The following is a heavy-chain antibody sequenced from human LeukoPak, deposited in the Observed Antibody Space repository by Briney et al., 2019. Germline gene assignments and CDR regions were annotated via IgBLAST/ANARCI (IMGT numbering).Heavy chain of an antibody. J-gene: IGHJ4*02. V-gene: IGHV4-34*01. Sequence: SETLSLTCAVYGGSFSGYYWSWIRQPPGKGLEWIGEINHSGSTNYNPSLKSRVTISVDTSKNQFSLKLSSVTAADTAVYYCASLTGYHWGQGTLVTVSS. D-gene: IGHD3-9*01. CDR3: ASLTGYH. CDR2: INHSGST. CDR1: GGSFSGYY.